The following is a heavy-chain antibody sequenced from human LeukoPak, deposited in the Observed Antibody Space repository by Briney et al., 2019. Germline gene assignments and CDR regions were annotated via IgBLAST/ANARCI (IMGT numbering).Heavy chain of an antibody. Sequence: GGSLRLSCAASGFTFGSYAMTWVRQAPGKGLEWVSSISSDTSYIYYADSVKGRFTISRDNAKNSLYLQMNSLRAEDTAVYYCARDYGRAAAATGFDYWGQGTLVTVSS. CDR3: ARDYGRAAAATGFDY. V-gene: IGHV3-21*01. D-gene: IGHD6-13*01. CDR1: GFTFGSYA. J-gene: IGHJ4*02. CDR2: ISSDTSYI.